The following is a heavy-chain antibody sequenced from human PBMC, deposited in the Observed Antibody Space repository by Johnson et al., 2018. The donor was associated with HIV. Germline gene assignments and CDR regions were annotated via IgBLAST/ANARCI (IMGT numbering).Heavy chain of an antibody. J-gene: IGHJ3*02. CDR1: GFTFCSYA. CDR3: AKDLGNWDSPRSAFDM. D-gene: IGHD1/OR15-1a*01. V-gene: IGHV3-23*04. Sequence: VQLVESGGGLVQPGGSLRLSCAASGFTFCSYAMNWVRQAPGKGLEWVSTISGSGGSTIYYADSVKGRFTISRDNAKNSLYLQLNSLRAEDTAVYYCAKDLGNWDSPRSAFDMWGQGTMVTVSS. CDR2: ISGSGGSTI.